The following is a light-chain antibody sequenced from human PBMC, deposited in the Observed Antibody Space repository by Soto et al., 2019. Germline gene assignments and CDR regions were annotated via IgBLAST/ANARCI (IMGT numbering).Light chain of an antibody. CDR2: WAS. J-gene: IGKJ4*01. CDR3: QQYHSSPRT. CDR1: RGVYSTSKIKNN. V-gene: IGKV4-1*01. Sequence: DIVMTQSQASLAWSLAERPPTTGRSTRGVYSTSKIKNNLAWYHQRPGQPPKLLIYWASTRQSGVPDRFSGSGSGTDFTLTISSLQAEDVAVYYCQQYHSSPRTFGGGTKVEI.